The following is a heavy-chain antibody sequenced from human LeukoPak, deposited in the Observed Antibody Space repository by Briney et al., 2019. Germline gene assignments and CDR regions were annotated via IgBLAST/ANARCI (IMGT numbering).Heavy chain of an antibody. J-gene: IGHJ4*02. CDR3: AKVKALDAVASYFDY. D-gene: IGHD2-8*01. CDR1: GFVFSTYA. V-gene: IGHV3-23*01. CDR2: ISSSGDTT. Sequence: SGGSLRLSCAASGFVFSTYAMGWVRQAPGKGLEWVSAISSSGDTTYYADSVKGQFTISRDNSKSTLDLQMSSLRAEDTAMYHCAKVKALDAVASYFDYWGQGTLVTVSS.